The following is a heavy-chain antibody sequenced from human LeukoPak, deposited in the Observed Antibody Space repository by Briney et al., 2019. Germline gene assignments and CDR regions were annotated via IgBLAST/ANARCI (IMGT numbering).Heavy chain of an antibody. CDR2: ISYDGSNK. CDR1: GFTFSSYG. Sequence: GGSLRLSFAASGFTFSSYGMHWVRQAPGKGLEWVAVISYDGSNKYYADSVKGRFTISRDNSKNTLYLQMNSLRAEDTAVYYCAKGGYFDYWGQGTLDTVSS. CDR3: AKGGYFDY. J-gene: IGHJ4*02. V-gene: IGHV3-30*18.